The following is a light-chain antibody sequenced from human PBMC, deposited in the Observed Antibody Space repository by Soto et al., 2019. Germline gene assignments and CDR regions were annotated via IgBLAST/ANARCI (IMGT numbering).Light chain of an antibody. CDR3: MQALPLT. CDR2: LGS. V-gene: IGKV2-28*01. CDR1: QSLLHSNGYNY. J-gene: IGKJ4*01. Sequence: DIVMTQSPLSLPVTPGETASISCRSSQSLLHSNGYNYLDWYLQKPGQSPQLLIYLGSNLASGVPDRFSGSGSGTDFTLKISRVEAEEVGVYYCMQALPLTFGGGTKVEIK.